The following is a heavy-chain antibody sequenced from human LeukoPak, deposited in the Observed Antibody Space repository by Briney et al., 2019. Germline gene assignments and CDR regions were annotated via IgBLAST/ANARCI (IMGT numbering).Heavy chain of an antibody. Sequence: PSETLSLTCTVSGGSISSYYWSWIRQPPGKGLEWIGYIYYSGSTNYNPSLKSRVTISVDTSKNQFSLKLSSVTAADTAVYYCARGDMVRGVYYMDVWGKGTTVTVSS. CDR2: IYYSGST. J-gene: IGHJ6*03. V-gene: IGHV4-59*01. CDR1: GGSISSYY. D-gene: IGHD3-10*01. CDR3: ARGDMVRGVYYMDV.